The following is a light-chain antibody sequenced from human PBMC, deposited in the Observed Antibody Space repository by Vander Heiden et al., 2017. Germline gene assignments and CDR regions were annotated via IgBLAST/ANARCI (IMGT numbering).Light chain of an antibody. Sequence: DIVMTQSPDSLAVSLGERATINCKSSQSVLYSSNNKNYLAWYQQKPGQPPKLLIYWASTRESGTDFTLTISSLQAEDVAVYYCQQYYSTRRFTFGPGTKVDIK. CDR1: QSVLYSSNNKNY. CDR3: QQYYSTRRFT. CDR2: WAS. V-gene: IGKV4-1*01. J-gene: IGKJ3*01.